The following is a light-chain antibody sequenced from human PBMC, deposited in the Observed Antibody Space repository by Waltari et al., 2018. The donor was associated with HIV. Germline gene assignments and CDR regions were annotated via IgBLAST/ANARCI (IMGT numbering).Light chain of an antibody. V-gene: IGLV1-47*01. CDR3: ATWDDSLSGPV. CDR2: RSN. J-gene: IGLJ3*02. CDR1: SSNIGSNY. Sequence: QSVLTQPPSASGTPGQRVAISCSGSSSNIGSNYVYWYKQCPGTAPKVLIYRSNLGHSVVPRRFSGSQSGTSASLAISALRSEDEADYYCATWDDSLSGPVFGGGTKLTVL.